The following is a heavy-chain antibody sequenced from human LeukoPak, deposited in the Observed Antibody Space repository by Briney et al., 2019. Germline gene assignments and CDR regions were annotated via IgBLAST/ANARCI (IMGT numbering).Heavy chain of an antibody. J-gene: IGHJ4*02. CDR2: MNPNSGNT. CDR1: GYTFTSYD. CDR3: TTDFGGVSLWFGAPGDY. Sequence: GASVKVSCKASGYTFTSYDINWVRQATGQGLEWMGWMNPNSGNTGYAQKFQGRVTMTRNTSISTAYMELSSLRSEDTAVYYCTTDFGGVSLWFGAPGDYWGQGTLVTVSS. V-gene: IGHV1-8*01. D-gene: IGHD3-10*01.